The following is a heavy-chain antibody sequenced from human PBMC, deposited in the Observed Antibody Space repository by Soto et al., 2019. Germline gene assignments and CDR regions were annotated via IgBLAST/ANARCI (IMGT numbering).Heavy chain of an antibody. CDR1: GFSLTSHHMG. CDR2: IYWDDDE. D-gene: IGHD4-17*01. Sequence: QITLRESGPALVRPAQTLTLTCTFSGFSLTSHHMGVAWIRQPPGKAMEWLALIYWDDDERCNPSLKDRLAISKDTSKNQVVLTMTNMGPLDTATYFCAHAGDYDLLSFDHWGPGTLVTVSS. J-gene: IGHJ4*02. V-gene: IGHV2-5*02. CDR3: AHAGDYDLLSFDH.